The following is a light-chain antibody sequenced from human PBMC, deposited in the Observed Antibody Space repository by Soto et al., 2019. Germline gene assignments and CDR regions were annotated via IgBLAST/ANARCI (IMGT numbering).Light chain of an antibody. Sequence: SYELTQPPSVSVSPGQTASITCSGDKLGDKYACWYQQKPGQSPVLVIYQDSKRPSGIPERFSGSNSGNTATLTISGTQAMDEADYYCQAWDSSTVVFGGGTHQTVL. CDR1: KLGDKY. CDR3: QAWDSSTVV. CDR2: QDS. J-gene: IGLJ2*01. V-gene: IGLV3-1*01.